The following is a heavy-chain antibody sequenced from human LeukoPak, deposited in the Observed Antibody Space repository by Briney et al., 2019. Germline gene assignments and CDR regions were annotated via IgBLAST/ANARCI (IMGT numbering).Heavy chain of an antibody. CDR3: ARNVGSSSWYSSYYYYGMDV. J-gene: IGHJ6*02. D-gene: IGHD6-13*01. Sequence: ASVKVSCKASGYTFTSYGISWVRQAPGQGLEWMGWMNPNSGNTGYAQKFQGRVTMTRNTSISTAYMELSSLRSEDTAVYYCARNVGSSSWYSSYYYYGMDVWGQGTTVTVSS. V-gene: IGHV1-8*02. CDR2: MNPNSGNT. CDR1: GYTFTSYG.